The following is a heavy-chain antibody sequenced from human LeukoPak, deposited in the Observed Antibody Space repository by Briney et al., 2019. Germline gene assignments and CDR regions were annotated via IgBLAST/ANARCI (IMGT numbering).Heavy chain of an antibody. J-gene: IGHJ6*02. CDR2: ISSSGSTI. V-gene: IGHV3-48*03. Sequence: GGSLRLSCAASGFTFSSYEMNWVRQAPGKGLEWVSYISSSGSTIYYADSVKGRFTISRDNAKNSLYLQMNSLRAEDTAVYYCAKLNGGDYYYYGMDVWGQGTTVTVSS. CDR1: GFTFSSYE. D-gene: IGHD4-23*01. CDR3: AKLNGGDYYYYGMDV.